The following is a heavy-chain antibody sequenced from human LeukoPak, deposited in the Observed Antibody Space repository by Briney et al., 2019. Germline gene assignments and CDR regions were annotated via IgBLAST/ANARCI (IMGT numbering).Heavy chain of an antibody. CDR1: GFTFSSYW. J-gene: IGHJ4*02. D-gene: IGHD6-19*01. V-gene: IGHV3-74*01. CDR2: ITSDGSST. Sequence: GGSLRLSCAASGFTFSSYWMYWVRQAPGKGLMWVSRITSDGSSTSYADSVKGRFTISRDNAKNTPYLQMNSLRAEDTAVYYCARGSAKGGRGLQWLVQGVNDYWGQGTLVTVSS. CDR3: ARGSAKGGRGLQWLVQGVNDY.